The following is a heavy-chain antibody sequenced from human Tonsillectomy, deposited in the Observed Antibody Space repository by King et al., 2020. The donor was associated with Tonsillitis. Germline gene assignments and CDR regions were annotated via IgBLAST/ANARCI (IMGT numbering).Heavy chain of an antibody. J-gene: IGHJ6*02. D-gene: IGHD3-9*01. CDR2: LSYDEKNK. V-gene: IGHV3-30*19. CDR1: GFTFSTYG. Sequence: VQLVESGGGVVQPGRSLRLSCEGSGFTFSTYGLHWVRQAPGKGLEWMAVLSYDEKNKYYADSVKGRFTISRDNSKNTLYLQMNSLRTEDTAVYYCARGTPTNYNILTSFHNYGMDVWGRGTTVTVSS. CDR3: ARGTPTNYNILTSFHNYGMDV.